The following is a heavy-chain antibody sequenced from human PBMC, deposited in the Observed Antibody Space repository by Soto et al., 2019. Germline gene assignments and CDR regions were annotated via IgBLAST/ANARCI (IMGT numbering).Heavy chain of an antibody. CDR2: ISGSGGST. V-gene: IGHV3-23*01. J-gene: IGHJ3*02. CDR3: AKVRFAGTAFDI. D-gene: IGHD3-10*01. Sequence: GGSLRLSCAASGFTFSSEAMSWVRQAPGKGLEWVSAISGSGGSTYYADSVKGRFTISRDNSKNTLYLQMNSLRAEDTAVYYCAKVRFAGTAFDIWGQGTMVTISS. CDR1: GFTFSSEA.